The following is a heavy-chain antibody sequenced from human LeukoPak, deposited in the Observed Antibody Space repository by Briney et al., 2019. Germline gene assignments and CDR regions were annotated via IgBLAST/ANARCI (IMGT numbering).Heavy chain of an antibody. J-gene: IGHJ4*02. CDR1: GFTLSRYW. Sequence: GGSLRLSCAPSGFTLSRYWMSGARQAPGEGVEWVANIKQDGSGKYYVDSVKGRFTISRDNAKNSLYLQMNSLRAEDTAVYYCARDVVVTANPHFDYWGQGTLVTVSS. V-gene: IGHV3-7*01. D-gene: IGHD2-21*02. CDR2: IKQDGSGK. CDR3: ARDVVVTANPHFDY.